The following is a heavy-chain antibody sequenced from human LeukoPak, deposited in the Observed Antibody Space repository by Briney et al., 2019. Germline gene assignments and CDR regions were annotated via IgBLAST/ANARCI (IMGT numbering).Heavy chain of an antibody. CDR2: IYTSGST. Sequence: PSETLSLTCTVSGGSISSYYWSWIRQPAGKGPEWIGRIYTSGSTNYNPSLKSRVTMSVDTSKNQFSLKLSSVTAADTAVYYCAAGYSSSYDAFEIWGQWTMVTVSS. CDR1: GGSISSYY. CDR3: AAGYSSSYDAFEI. V-gene: IGHV4-4*07. J-gene: IGHJ3*02. D-gene: IGHD6-13*01.